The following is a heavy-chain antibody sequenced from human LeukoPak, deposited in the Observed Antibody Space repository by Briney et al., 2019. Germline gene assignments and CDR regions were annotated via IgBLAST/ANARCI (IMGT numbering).Heavy chain of an antibody. CDR3: TTGRVVVVPDFDH. J-gene: IGHJ4*02. D-gene: IGHD3-22*01. Sequence: RPGRCLPPAFAASGFTFQTYAMHWLRQAPGKGLEWVGRIKSKTDGGTTGYAAPVKGRFTISRDDSKATVYLQMSSLRTGDTAVYYCTTGRVVVVPDFDHWGQGTLVTVSS. CDR1: GFTFQTYA. V-gene: IGHV3-15*01. CDR2: IKSKTDGGTT.